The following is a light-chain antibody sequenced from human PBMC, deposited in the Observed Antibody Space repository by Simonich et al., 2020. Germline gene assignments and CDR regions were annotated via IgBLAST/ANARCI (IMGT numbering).Light chain of an antibody. CDR3: AAWDDSLNGWV. J-gene: IGLJ3*02. CDR1: SSNIGSNT. Sequence: QSVLTQPPSASGTPGQRVTISCSGSSSNIGSNTVNWYQQLPGTAPKLLIYRNNQRPSGVPARLSGSKSGTSASLAISGLQSEDEADYYCAAWDDSLNGWVFGGGTKLTVL. CDR2: RNN. V-gene: IGLV1-44*01.